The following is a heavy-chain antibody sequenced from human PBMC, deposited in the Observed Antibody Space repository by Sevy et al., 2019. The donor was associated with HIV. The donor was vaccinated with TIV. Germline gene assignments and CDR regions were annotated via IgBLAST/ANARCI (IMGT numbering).Heavy chain of an antibody. V-gene: IGHV3-33*01. J-gene: IGHJ3*02. Sequence: GGSLRLSCAASGFTFSSYGMHWVRQAPGKGLEWVAVIWYDGSNKYYADSVKGRFTISRDNSKNTLYLQMNSLRAEDTAVYYCARDPGYCSSTSCYFDAFDIWGQGTMVTVSS. CDR2: IWYDGSNK. CDR3: ARDPGYCSSTSCYFDAFDI. D-gene: IGHD2-2*01. CDR1: GFTFSSYG.